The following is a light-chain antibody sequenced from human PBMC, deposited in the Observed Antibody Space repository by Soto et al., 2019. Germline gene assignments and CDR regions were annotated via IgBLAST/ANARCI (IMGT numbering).Light chain of an antibody. CDR3: SSYTSSTTVV. Sequence: QSALTQPASVSGSPGQSITISCTGTSSDVGGYNYVSWYQQHPGKAPKLMIYDVSNRPSGVSNRFSGSKSGNTASLTISGVQAEDEAGFYCSSYTSSTTVVFGGGTKLTVL. J-gene: IGLJ2*01. CDR2: DVS. V-gene: IGLV2-14*01. CDR1: SSDVGGYNY.